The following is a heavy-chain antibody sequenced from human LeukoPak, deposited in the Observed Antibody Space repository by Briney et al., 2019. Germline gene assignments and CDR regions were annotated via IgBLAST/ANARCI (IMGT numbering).Heavy chain of an antibody. J-gene: IGHJ6*04. D-gene: IGHD1-26*01. CDR2: IYTSGST. Sequence: SETLSLTCTVSGSSISSGSYYWSWIRQPAGKGLEWIGRIYTSGSTNYNLSLKSRVTISVDTSKNQFSLKLSSVTAADTAVYYCARGRSYYFILMDVWGKGTTVTISS. V-gene: IGHV4-61*02. CDR1: GSSISSGSYY. CDR3: ARGRSYYFILMDV.